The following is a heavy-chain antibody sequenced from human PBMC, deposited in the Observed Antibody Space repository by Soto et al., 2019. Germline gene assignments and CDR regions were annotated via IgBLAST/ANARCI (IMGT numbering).Heavy chain of an antibody. CDR3: ARVRGFGELLSHYYYYGMDV. J-gene: IGHJ6*02. Sequence: EASVKVSCKASGYTFTSYAMHWVRQAPGQRLEWMGWINAGNSDTTYSQKFQGRVTITADKSTSTAYMELSSLRSEDTAVYYCARVRGFGELLSHYYYYGMDVWGQGTTVTVSS. CDR1: GYTFTSYA. D-gene: IGHD3-10*01. V-gene: IGHV1-3*01. CDR2: INAGNSDT.